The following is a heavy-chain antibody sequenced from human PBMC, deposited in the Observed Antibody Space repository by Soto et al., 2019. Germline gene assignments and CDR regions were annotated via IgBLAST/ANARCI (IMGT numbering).Heavy chain of an antibody. CDR2: INHSGST. CDR3: ARGLPPAAAQRGYYFDY. Sequence: SSETLSLTCAVYGGSFSGYYWSWIRQPPGKGLEWIGEINHSGSTNYNPSLKSRVTISVDTSKNQFSLKLSSVTAADTAVYYCARGLPPAAAQRGYYFDYWGQGTLVTVSS. J-gene: IGHJ4*02. D-gene: IGHD2-2*01. V-gene: IGHV4-34*01. CDR1: GGSFSGYY.